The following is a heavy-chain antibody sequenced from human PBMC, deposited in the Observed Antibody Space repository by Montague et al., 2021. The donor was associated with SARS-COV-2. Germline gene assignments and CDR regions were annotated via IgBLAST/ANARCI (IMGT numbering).Heavy chain of an antibody. CDR2: INHSGST. D-gene: IGHD2-15*01. V-gene: IGHV4-34*01. CDR3: ARGSGCSGGSCYSEWDPYYYYGMDV. J-gene: IGHJ6*02. CDR1: GFSFGSGDY. Sequence: SETLSLTCTVSGFSFGSGDYWGWLRQPPGKVLELIGEINHSGSTNYNPSLNSRVTISVDTSKHQFSLKLSSVTAADTAVYYCARGSGCSGGSCYSEWDPYYYYGMDVWGQGTTVTVSS.